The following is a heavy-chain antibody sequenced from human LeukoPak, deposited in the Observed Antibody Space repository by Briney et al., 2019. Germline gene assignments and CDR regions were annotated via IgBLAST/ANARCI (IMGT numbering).Heavy chain of an antibody. CDR1: GGSMSSSF. J-gene: IGHJ6*03. CDR2: IYSSGRT. CDR3: ARDTIVVVPPPLYYYYYYMDV. D-gene: IGHD2-2*01. Sequence: SETLSLTCTVSGGSMSSSFWSWIRQPAGKGLEWFGRIYSSGRTNYNPSLKSRVTLSLDTSKNQFSLKLTSVTAADTAVYYCARDTIVVVPPPLYYYYYYMDVWGKGTTVTVSS. V-gene: IGHV4-4*07.